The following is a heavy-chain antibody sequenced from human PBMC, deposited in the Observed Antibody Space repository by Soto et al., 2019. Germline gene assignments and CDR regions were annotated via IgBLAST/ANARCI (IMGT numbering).Heavy chain of an antibody. J-gene: IGHJ3*02. CDR1: GFTFSSYS. V-gene: IGHV3-48*02. D-gene: IGHD4-4*01. CDR2: ISSSSSTI. CDR3: ARGAYSNYGSAFDI. Sequence: GGSLRLSCAASGFTFSSYSMNWVRQAPGKGLEWVSYISSSSSTIYYADSVKGRFTISRDNAKNSLYLQMKSLRDEDTAVYYCARGAYSNYGSAFDIWGQGTMVTVSS.